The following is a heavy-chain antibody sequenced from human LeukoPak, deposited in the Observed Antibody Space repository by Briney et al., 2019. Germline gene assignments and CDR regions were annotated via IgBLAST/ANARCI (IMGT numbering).Heavy chain of an antibody. J-gene: IGHJ4*02. D-gene: IGHD1-26*01. CDR2: ISSSGSTI. CDR3: ARDRKWELPLDY. Sequence: GGSLRLSCAASGFTFSDYYMSWIRQAPGKGLEWVSYISSSGSTIYYADSVKGRSTISRDNAKNSLYLQMNSLRAEDTAVYYCARDRKWELPLDYWGQGTLVTVSS. CDR1: GFTFSDYY. V-gene: IGHV3-11*01.